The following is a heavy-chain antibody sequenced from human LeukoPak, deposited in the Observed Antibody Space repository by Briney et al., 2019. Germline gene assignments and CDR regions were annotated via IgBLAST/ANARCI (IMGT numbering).Heavy chain of an antibody. Sequence: GGSLRLSCAASGFNFSSYWMSWVRQAPGKGLEWVANIKQDGSEKYYVDSVKGRFTISRDNAKNSVYLQMNSLRAEDTAVYYCASGYYYDSTGPPDYFDYWGQGTLVTVSS. CDR3: ASGYYYDSTGPPDYFDY. D-gene: IGHD3-22*01. CDR2: IKQDGSEK. J-gene: IGHJ4*02. V-gene: IGHV3-7*01. CDR1: GFNFSSYW.